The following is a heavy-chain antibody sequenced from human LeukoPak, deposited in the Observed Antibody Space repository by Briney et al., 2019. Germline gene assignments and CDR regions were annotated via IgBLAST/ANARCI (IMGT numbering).Heavy chain of an antibody. CDR2: ISYDGSNK. CDR1: GFTFSSYA. D-gene: IGHD3-22*01. Sequence: PGGSLRLSCAVSGFTFSSYAMHWVRQAPGKGLEWVAVISYDGSNKYYADSVKGRFTISRDNSKNTLYLQMNSLRAEDTAVYYCARAVISDYYDSSGYSDYWGQGTLVTVSS. J-gene: IGHJ4*02. CDR3: ARAVISDYYDSSGYSDY. V-gene: IGHV3-30*04.